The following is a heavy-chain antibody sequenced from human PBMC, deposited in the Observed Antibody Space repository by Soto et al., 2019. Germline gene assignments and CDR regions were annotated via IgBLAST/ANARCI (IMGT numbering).Heavy chain of an antibody. J-gene: IGHJ4*02. CDR2: INGRSNYV. D-gene: IGHD1-26*01. CDR1: EFPSSTNP. Sequence: PGGPLKLPFVFPEFPSSTNPMNWAPQAPGKGLEWVSSINGRSNYVYYADSVKGRFTISRDNAKNSLYLQMNRLRAEDTAIYYCAREDGVVGSSSAFDHWGLGTLVTVSS. V-gene: IGHV3-21*01. CDR3: AREDGVVGSSSAFDH.